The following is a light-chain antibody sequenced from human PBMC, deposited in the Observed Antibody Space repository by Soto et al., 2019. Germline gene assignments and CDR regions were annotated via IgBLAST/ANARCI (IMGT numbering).Light chain of an antibody. CDR3: QQYDNLPLYT. J-gene: IGKJ2*01. CDR2: DES. Sequence: DIQMTQSPSSLSASVGDRVTITCQASQDISNSLNWYQQKPGKAPKLLIYDESNLETVVPSRFSGSGSGTDFTFTISSLQPEDIATYYCQQYDNLPLYTFGQGTQLEIK. CDR1: QDISNS. V-gene: IGKV1-33*01.